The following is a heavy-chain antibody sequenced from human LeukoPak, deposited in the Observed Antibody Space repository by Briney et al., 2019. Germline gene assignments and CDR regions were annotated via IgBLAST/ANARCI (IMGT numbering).Heavy chain of an antibody. D-gene: IGHD3-9*01. J-gene: IGHJ4*03. V-gene: IGHV3-21*01. CDR1: GFTFSSYS. CDR2: ISSSSSYI. Sequence: PGGSLRLSCAASGFTFSSYSMNWVRQAPGKGLEWVSSISSSSSYIYYADSVKGRFTISRDNAKNSLYLQMNSLRTEDTAVYYCAKDAGGGSGYIGYFDYWGQGTLVTVSS. CDR3: AKDAGGGSGYIGYFDY.